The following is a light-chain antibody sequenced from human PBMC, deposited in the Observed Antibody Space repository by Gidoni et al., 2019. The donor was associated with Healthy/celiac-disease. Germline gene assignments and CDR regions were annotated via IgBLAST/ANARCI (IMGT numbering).Light chain of an antibody. CDR1: QGVSCY. J-gene: IGKJ3*01. Sequence: IIVDQSPATLSLSPGAIATLSCRASQGVSCYFTWYPQKTGQAPRLLIYDASNRATGIPAMFSGSGSGTDFTLTISSLVPEDFAVYYCQQCSNWPLTFGPWTKVDIK. CDR3: QQCSNWPLT. V-gene: IGKV3-11*01. CDR2: DAS.